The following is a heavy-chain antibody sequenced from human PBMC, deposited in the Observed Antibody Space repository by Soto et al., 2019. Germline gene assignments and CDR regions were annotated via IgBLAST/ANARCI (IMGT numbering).Heavy chain of an antibody. D-gene: IGHD6-19*01. Sequence: ASVRVSCKASGYTFTSYAMHWVRQAPGQRLEWMGWINAGNGNTKYSQKFQGRVTITRDTSASTAYMELSSLRSEDTAVYYCARVQGSGSGSPHDFDYWGQGTLVTVSS. J-gene: IGHJ4*02. CDR3: ARVQGSGSGSPHDFDY. CDR2: INAGNGNT. V-gene: IGHV1-3*01. CDR1: GYTFTSYA.